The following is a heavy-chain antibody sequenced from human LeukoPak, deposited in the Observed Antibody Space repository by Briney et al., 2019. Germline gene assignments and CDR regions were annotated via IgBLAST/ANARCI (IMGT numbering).Heavy chain of an antibody. CDR2: IIPIFGTA. CDR1: GGTFSSYA. Sequence: SVKVSCTASGGTFSSYAISWVRQAPGQGLEWMGGIIPIFGTANYAQKFQGRVTITADESTSTAYMELSSLRSEDTAVYYCARTPYRDVSPFDYWGQGTLVTVSS. D-gene: IGHD3-16*01. CDR3: ARTPYRDVSPFDY. V-gene: IGHV1-69*13. J-gene: IGHJ4*02.